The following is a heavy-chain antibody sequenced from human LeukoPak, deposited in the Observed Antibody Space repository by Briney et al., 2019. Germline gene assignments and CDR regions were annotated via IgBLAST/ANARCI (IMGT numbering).Heavy chain of an antibody. V-gene: IGHV4-39*01. D-gene: IGHD3-9*01. CDR1: GGSISSSSYY. CDR2: IYYSGST. J-gene: IGHJ5*02. CDR3: ARQKQGRYVVWLTNWFDP. Sequence: SQTLSLTSTVSGGSISSSSYYWGWIRQPPGKGLEWIGSIYYSGSTYYNPSLKSRVTISVDTSKNQFSLKLSSVTAADTAVYYCARQKQGRYVVWLTNWFDPWGQGTLVTVSS.